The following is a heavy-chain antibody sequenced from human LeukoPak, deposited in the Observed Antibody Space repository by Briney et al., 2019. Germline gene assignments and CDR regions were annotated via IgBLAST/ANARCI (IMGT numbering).Heavy chain of an antibody. J-gene: IGHJ4*02. Sequence: SETLSLTCTVSGGSISSGDYYWSWIRQPPGKGLEWIGYIYYSGSTYYNPSLKSRVTISVDTSKNQFSLKLSSVTAADMAVYYCAREGPGYSYGKGYFDYWGQGTLVTVSS. CDR2: IYYSGST. V-gene: IGHV4-30-4*08. CDR1: GGSISSGDYY. CDR3: AREGPGYSYGKGYFDY. D-gene: IGHD5-18*01.